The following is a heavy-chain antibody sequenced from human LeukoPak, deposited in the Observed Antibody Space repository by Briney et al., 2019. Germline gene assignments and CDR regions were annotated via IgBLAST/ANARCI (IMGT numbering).Heavy chain of an antibody. V-gene: IGHV3-23*01. Sequence: GGSLRLSCAASGFTFSNYALSWVRQAPGKGLEWVSAISGSGGDTYYADSVKGRFTISRDNSKNTLHLQMSSLRAEDTAVYYCAQDDSRRYPFSWGQGTLVTVSS. CDR1: GFTFSNYA. J-gene: IGHJ4*02. CDR3: AQDDSRRYPFS. CDR2: ISGSGGDT. D-gene: IGHD3-22*01.